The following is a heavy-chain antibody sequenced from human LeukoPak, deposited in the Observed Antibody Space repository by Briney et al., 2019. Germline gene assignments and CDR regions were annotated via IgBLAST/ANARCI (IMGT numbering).Heavy chain of an antibody. CDR3: AREGGRYGDYDY. CDR2: ISPSTNSM. Sequence: GGSLRLSCAASGFNFNIYSLNWVRQAPGKGLEWVSYISPSTNSMYYADSVKGRFTISRDNAKNSLFLQMNGLTAEDTAAYYCAREGGRYGDYDYWGQGTLVTVSS. V-gene: IGHV3-48*04. CDR1: GFNFNIYS. D-gene: IGHD4-17*01. J-gene: IGHJ4*02.